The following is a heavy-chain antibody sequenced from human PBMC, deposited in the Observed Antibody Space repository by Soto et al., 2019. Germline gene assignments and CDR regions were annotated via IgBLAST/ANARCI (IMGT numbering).Heavy chain of an antibody. D-gene: IGHD6-13*01. CDR1: GFTVSSNY. J-gene: IGHJ4*02. CDR2: IYSGGST. CDR3: ARDSLSSSWYFSDY. Sequence: GGSLRLSCAASGFTVSSNYMSWVRQAPGKGLEWVSVIYSGGSTYYADSVKGRFTISRDNSKNTLYLQMNSLRAEDTAVYYCARDSLSSSWYFSDYWGQGTLVTVSS. V-gene: IGHV3-66*01.